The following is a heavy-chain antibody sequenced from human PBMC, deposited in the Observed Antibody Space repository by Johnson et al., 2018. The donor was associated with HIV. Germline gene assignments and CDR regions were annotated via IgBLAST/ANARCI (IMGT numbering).Heavy chain of an antibody. J-gene: IGHJ3*02. CDR1: GFRVGSNY. CDR3: ARLPVTTNSEDAFDI. CDR2: IYSGGST. D-gene: IGHD4-17*01. V-gene: IGHV3-53*01. Sequence: VQLVESGGGVVQPGRSLRLSCAASGFRVGSNYMSWVRQAPGKGREWVSVIYSGGSTYYADSVKGRFTISRDNSKNTLYLQMNSLRAEDTAIYYCARLPVTTNSEDAFDIWGQGTMVTVSS.